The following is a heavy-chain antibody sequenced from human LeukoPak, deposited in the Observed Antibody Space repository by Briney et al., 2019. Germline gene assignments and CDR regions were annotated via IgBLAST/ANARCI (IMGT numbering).Heavy chain of an antibody. CDR1: GLRFRSYV. CDR2: ISSTSSYK. D-gene: IGHD5-12*01. J-gene: IGHJ4*02. CDR3: AAEDIVATPPFY. V-gene: IGHV3-21*01. Sequence: AGSLRLSCIVSGLRFRSYVMNWVRQTPGKGLEWVAAISSTSSYKYYAESVEGRFTISRDNAKNSLFLQMNSLRAGDTALYFCAAEDIVATPPFYWGQGTLVAVSS.